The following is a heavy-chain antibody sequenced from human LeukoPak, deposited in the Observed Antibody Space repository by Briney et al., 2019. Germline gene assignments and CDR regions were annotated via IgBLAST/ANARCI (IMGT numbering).Heavy chain of an antibody. V-gene: IGHV3-30*18. J-gene: IGHJ6*04. Sequence: GRSLRLSCAASGFTFSGYGMHWVRQAPGKGLEWVAVISYDGSNKYYADSVKGRFTISRDNSKNTLYLQMNSLRAEDTAVYYCAKGQIVVVPAAMYPYYYGMDVWGKGTTVTVSS. D-gene: IGHD2-2*01. CDR1: GFTFSGYG. CDR3: AKGQIVVVPAAMYPYYYGMDV. CDR2: ISYDGSNK.